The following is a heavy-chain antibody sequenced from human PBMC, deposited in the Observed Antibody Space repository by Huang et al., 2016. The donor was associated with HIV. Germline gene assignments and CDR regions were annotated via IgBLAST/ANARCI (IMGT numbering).Heavy chain of an antibody. J-gene: IGHJ4*02. D-gene: IGHD3-22*01. CDR1: GGSVSSRNSY. Sequence: QVQLQESGPGLVKPSQTLSLTCTVSGGSVSSRNSYWTWIRQPPGKGLECIGYIYYSGSTCYNPSLKSRLTISLHTSKNQFSLHRASVTAADTAVYFCARAILRDHYDSSGYFGFDYWGQGSLVTVSS. CDR2: IYYSGST. V-gene: IGHV4-30-4*08. CDR3: ARAILRDHYDSSGYFGFDY.